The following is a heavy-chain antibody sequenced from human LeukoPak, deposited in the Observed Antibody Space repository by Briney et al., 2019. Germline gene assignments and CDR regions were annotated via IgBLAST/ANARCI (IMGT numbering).Heavy chain of an antibody. D-gene: IGHD3-3*01. J-gene: IGHJ4*02. CDR1: GGSMNSYY. CDR3: ARNSDFSFDY. CDR2: IYHTGST. V-gene: IGHV4-59*08. Sequence: PSETLSLTCTVSGGSMNSYYWTWIRQPPGKGLEWIGFIYHTGSTYYNSSLGSRVTISLDTSKNQFSLKLSSLTAADTAVYYCARNSDFSFDYWGQGTLVTVSS.